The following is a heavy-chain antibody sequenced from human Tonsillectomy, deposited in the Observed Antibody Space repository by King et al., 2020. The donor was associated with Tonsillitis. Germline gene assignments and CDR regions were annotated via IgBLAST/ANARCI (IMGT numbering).Heavy chain of an antibody. CDR2: IPSGGGNK. J-gene: IGHJ4*02. CDR3: ARGSDYGDYIYYFDP. CDR1: GFTLSSYT. D-gene: IGHD4-17*01. Sequence: VQLVESGGGVVQAGRSLRLSCAASGFTLSSYTMDWVRPAPGKGLEWVAVIPSGGGNKYYADSVKGRFIISRDNSKNTVFLQMNSLRPEDTAVYYCARGSDYGDYIYYFDPWGQGTLVTVSS. V-gene: IGHV3-30-3*01.